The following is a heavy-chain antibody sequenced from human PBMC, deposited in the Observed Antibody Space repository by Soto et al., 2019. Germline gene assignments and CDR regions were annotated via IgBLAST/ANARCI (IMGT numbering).Heavy chain of an antibody. D-gene: IGHD6-19*01. J-gene: IGHJ4*02. CDR3: AKDLNGGAAVAGFFDD. V-gene: IGHV3-30*18. CDR2: ISYDGSNK. Sequence: GGSLRLSCAASGFTFSSYGMHWVRQAPGKGLEWVAVISYDGSNKYYADSVKGRFTISRDNSKNTLYLQMNSLRAEDTAVYYCAKDLNGGAAVAGFFDDWGQGTRVTVAS. CDR1: GFTFSSYG.